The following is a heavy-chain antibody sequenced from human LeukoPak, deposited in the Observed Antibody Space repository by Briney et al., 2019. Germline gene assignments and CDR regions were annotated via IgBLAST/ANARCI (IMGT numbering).Heavy chain of an antibody. CDR3: ARDLRYDIQSTYNWFDP. CDR1: GGSISGSSYY. J-gene: IGHJ5*02. D-gene: IGHD3-9*01. CDR2: IYYSGST. Sequence: SETLSLTCTVSGGSISGSSYYWGWIRQPPGKGLEWIGSIYYSGSTYYNPSLKSRVTISVDTSKNQFSLKLSSVTAADTAVYYCARDLRYDIQSTYNWFDPWGQGTLVTVSS. V-gene: IGHV4-39*07.